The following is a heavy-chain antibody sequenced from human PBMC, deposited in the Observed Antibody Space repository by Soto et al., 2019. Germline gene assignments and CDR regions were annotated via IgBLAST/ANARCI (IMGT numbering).Heavy chain of an antibody. CDR1: GFTFSSYA. D-gene: IGHD2-2*01. CDR2: IGESGTPT. J-gene: IGHJ6*02. CDR3: ARYIPGVRYYGMDV. Sequence: GGSLRLSCAASGFTFSSYAMKWVRQAPGKGLEWVSLIGESGTPTYYADSVKGRFTISRDNSGNALFLEMYSLRAEDTAVYYCARYIPGVRYYGMDVWGQGTTVTVSS. V-gene: IGHV3-23*01.